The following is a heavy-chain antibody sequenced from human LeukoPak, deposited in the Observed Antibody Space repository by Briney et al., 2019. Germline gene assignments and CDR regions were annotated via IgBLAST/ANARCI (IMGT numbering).Heavy chain of an antibody. V-gene: IGHV1-8*03. CDR1: GHTFTNYD. D-gene: IGHD6-19*01. CDR2: MNPYSGNT. Sequence: ASVKVSCKASGHTFTNYDINWVRQATGQGLEWMGWMNPYSGNTGYAQKFQGRVTITRNTSITTAYMELSSLTSEDTAVYYCARGPSKSGYSSGWYVNYWGQGTLVTVSS. CDR3: ARGPSKSGYSSGWYVNY. J-gene: IGHJ4*02.